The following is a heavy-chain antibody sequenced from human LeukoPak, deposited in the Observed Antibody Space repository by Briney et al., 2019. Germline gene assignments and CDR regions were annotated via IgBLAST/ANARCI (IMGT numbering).Heavy chain of an antibody. Sequence: SETLSLTCAVYGGSLSGYYWSWIRQPPGKGLEWIGEINHSGSTNYNPSLKSRVTISVDTSKNQFSLKLSSVTAADTAVYYCARGLLRYFDWLSTNWFDPWGQGTLVTVSS. D-gene: IGHD3-9*01. CDR2: INHSGST. J-gene: IGHJ5*02. CDR1: GGSLSGYY. CDR3: ARGLLRYFDWLSTNWFDP. V-gene: IGHV4-34*01.